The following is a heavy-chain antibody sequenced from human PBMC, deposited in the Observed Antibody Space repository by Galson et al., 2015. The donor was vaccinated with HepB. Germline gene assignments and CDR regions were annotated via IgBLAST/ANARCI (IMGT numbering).Heavy chain of an antibody. J-gene: IGHJ4*02. Sequence: SLRLSCAASGFTFSSYAMSWVRQAPGKGLEWVSAISGSGGSTYYADSVKGRFTISRDNSKNTLYLQMNSLRAEDTAVYYCAKDLPSPYYYDSSGPLGYWGQGTLVTVSS. CDR1: GFTFSSYA. CDR3: AKDLPSPYYYDSSGPLGY. D-gene: IGHD3-22*01. V-gene: IGHV3-23*01. CDR2: ISGSGGST.